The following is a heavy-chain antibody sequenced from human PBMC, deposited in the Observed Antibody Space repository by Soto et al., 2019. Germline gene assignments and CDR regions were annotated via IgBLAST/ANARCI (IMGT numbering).Heavy chain of an antibody. V-gene: IGHV3-23*01. D-gene: IGHD6-6*01. Sequence: GGSLRLSCSASAFTLSRYAMSWVRQAPGKGLEWVSSITRGGTTYYADSVKGRFTISGDNSKNSLYLQMNSLRAEDTAVYYCARGGNSSSSGWFDPWGQGTLVTVSS. CDR1: AFTLSRYA. J-gene: IGHJ5*02. CDR3: ARGGNSSSSGWFDP. CDR2: ITRGGTT.